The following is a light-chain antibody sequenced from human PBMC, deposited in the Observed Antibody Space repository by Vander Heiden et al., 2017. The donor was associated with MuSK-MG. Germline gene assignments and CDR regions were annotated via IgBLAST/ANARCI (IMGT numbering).Light chain of an antibody. V-gene: IGKV3-11*01. J-gene: IGKJ3*01. CDR3: QQLSNWPRGT. CDR2: DAS. CDR1: QSVSSY. Sequence: EIVLTQSPATLSLSPGERATLSCRASQSVSSYLAWYQQKPGQAPRLLIYDASNRATGIPARFSGSGSGTDFTLTISSLEPEDFAVYYCQQLSNWPRGTFGHGTKVDIK.